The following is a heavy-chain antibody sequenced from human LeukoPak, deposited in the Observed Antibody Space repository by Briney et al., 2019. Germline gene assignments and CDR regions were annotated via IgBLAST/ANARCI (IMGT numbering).Heavy chain of an antibody. CDR2: INPNSGGT. J-gene: IGHJ6*03. Sequence: ASVKVSCKASGYTFTGYYIHWVRQAPGQGLEWMGWINPNSGGTNYAQKFQGRVTMTRDTSISTAYMELSRLRSDDTAVYYCARDYYYGSGRYMDVWGKGTTVTVSS. CDR3: ARDYYYGSGRYMDV. V-gene: IGHV1-2*02. D-gene: IGHD3-10*01. CDR1: GYTFTGYY.